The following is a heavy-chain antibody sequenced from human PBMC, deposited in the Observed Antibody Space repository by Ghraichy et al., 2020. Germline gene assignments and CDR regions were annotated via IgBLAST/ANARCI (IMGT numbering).Heavy chain of an antibody. Sequence: SETLSLTCAVYGGSFSGDYWSWIRQPPGKGLEWIGEISHSGGTKYNPSLKSRVTITVDASKNQFSLKLSSVTAADTAVYYCARAVRGAIEYFNLWGRGTLVTVSS. CDR1: GGSFSGDY. D-gene: IGHD2-2*01. CDR2: ISHSGGT. CDR3: ARAVRGAIEYFNL. V-gene: IGHV4-34*01. J-gene: IGHJ2*01.